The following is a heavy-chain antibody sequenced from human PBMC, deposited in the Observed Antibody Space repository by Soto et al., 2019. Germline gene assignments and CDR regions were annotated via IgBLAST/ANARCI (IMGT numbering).Heavy chain of an antibody. CDR1: GGSVSSGNYY. D-gene: IGHD1-26*01. CDR3: TRAPVSGSYCFDF. CDR2: IFHTGTT. Sequence: SETLSLTGTVSGGSVSSGNYYWSWIRQPPGKGLEWIGYIFHTGTTNYNPSLKSRVTISLDTSMNQFSLKLSSVTPADTAVYYCTRAPVSGSYCFDFWGQGTPVTVSS. J-gene: IGHJ4*02. V-gene: IGHV4-61*01.